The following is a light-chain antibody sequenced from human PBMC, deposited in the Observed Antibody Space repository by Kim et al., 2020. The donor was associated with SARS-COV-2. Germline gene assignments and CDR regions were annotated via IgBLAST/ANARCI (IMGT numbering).Light chain of an antibody. Sequence: ASVGDRVTITCRASQSISSWLAWYQQKPGKAPKLLIYKASSLESGVPSRFSGSGSGTEFTLTISSLQPDDFATYYCQQYNSPWTFGQGTKVDIK. CDR2: KAS. V-gene: IGKV1-5*03. J-gene: IGKJ1*01. CDR1: QSISSW. CDR3: QQYNSPWT.